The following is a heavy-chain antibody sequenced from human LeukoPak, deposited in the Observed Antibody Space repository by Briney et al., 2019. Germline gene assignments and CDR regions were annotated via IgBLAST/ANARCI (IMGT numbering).Heavy chain of an antibody. J-gene: IGHJ4*02. D-gene: IGHD3-3*01. CDR3: ARPITTLEY. V-gene: IGHV3-74*01. CDR1: GFTFTSYW. CDR2: NNPDGSGK. Sequence: GGSLRLSCATSGFTFTSYWMHWVRQAPGTGMVLVSRNNPDGSGKIYADSVKGRFTISRENAKNTLYLQMNSLRDEDKAVYYCARPITTLEYWGQGTLVTVSS.